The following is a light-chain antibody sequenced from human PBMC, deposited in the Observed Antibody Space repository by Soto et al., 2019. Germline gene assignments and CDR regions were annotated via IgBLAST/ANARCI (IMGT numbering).Light chain of an antibody. V-gene: IGKV3D-15*01. J-gene: IGKJ2*01. CDR2: GVY. Sequence: EIVMTQSPTILSVSPGERATLSCRASQSVSSNLAWYQQKPGQPPRLLMYGVYTRAPGTPARFSGSGSGTEFTLTISSLQSEDSAVYYCQQYGSSPRYTFGQGTKLEIK. CDR3: QQYGSSPRYT. CDR1: QSVSSN.